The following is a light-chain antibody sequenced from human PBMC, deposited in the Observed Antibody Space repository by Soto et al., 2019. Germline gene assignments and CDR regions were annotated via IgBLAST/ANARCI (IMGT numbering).Light chain of an antibody. V-gene: IGKV2-28*01. CDR2: FVS. J-gene: IGKJ5*01. CDR3: MQALQTIT. Sequence: EIVMTQSPLSLPVTLGEPASISCRSSQSLLYSDGYHYLEWYLQKPGQSPQLLIYFVSNRASGVPDRFSGSGSGTDFTLTISRVEAEDVGVYYCMQALQTITFGQGTRLEIK. CDR1: QSLLYSDGYHY.